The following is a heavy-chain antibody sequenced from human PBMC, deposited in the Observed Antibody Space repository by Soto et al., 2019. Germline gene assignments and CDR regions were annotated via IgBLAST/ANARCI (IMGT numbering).Heavy chain of an antibody. CDR3: AKDPNYDFWSGPNPYFDY. D-gene: IGHD3-3*01. CDR1: GFTFSSYA. V-gene: IGHV3-23*01. Sequence: SLRLSCAASGFTFSSYAMSWVRQAPGKGLEWVSAISGSGGSTYYADSVKGRFTISRDNSKNTLYLQMNSLRAEDTAVYYCAKDPNYDFWSGPNPYFDYWGQGTLVTVLL. J-gene: IGHJ4*02. CDR2: ISGSGGST.